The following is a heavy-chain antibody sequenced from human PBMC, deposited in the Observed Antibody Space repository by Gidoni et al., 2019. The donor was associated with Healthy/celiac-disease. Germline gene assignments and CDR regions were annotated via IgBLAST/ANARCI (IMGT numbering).Heavy chain of an antibody. Sequence: EVQLVQSGGGLVQPGRSLRLSCAASGFTFADYAMHWVRQAPGKGLEWVSGISWNSGSIGYADSVKGRFTISRDNAKNSLYLQMNSLRAEDTALYYCAKDGTAAVYYYGMDVWGQGATVTVSS. CDR1: GFTFADYA. J-gene: IGHJ6*02. D-gene: IGHD6-13*01. CDR3: AKDGTAAVYYYGMDV. V-gene: IGHV3-9*01. CDR2: ISWNSGSI.